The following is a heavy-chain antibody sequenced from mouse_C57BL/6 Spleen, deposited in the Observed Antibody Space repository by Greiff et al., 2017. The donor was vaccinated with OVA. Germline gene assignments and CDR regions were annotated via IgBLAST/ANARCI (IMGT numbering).Heavy chain of an antibody. CDR2: ISVGGSYT. J-gene: IGHJ1*03. V-gene: IGHV5-4*03. D-gene: IGHD1-1*01. CDR1: GFTFSSYA. Sequence: EVKLVESGGGLVKPGGSLKLSCAASGFTFSSYAMSWVRQTPEKRLEWVAPISVGGSYTYYPDNVKGRFTISRDNAKNNLYLQMSHLKSEDTAMYYCAVITTVVATRVFDVWGTGTTVTVSS. CDR3: AVITTVVATRVFDV.